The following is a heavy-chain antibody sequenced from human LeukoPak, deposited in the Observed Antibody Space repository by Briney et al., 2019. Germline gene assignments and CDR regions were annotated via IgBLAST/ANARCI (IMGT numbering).Heavy chain of an antibody. CDR2: IIAIFGTA. CDR3: PRDPSLRGNAFDI. V-gene: IGHV1-69*05. Sequence: SVKVSCKASGGTLSSYAISWVRQAPGQGLEWMGRIIAIFGTAEYAQKFQGRVTITTDESTSTACMWLCSLRSEDTAVYYCPRDPSLRGNAFDIWGQGTMVTVSS. D-gene: IGHD3-10*01. J-gene: IGHJ3*02. CDR1: GGTLSSYA.